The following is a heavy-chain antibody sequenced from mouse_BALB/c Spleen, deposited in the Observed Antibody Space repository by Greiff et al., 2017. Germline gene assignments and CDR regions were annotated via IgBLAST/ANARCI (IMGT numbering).Heavy chain of an antibody. D-gene: IGHD2-12*01. CDR3: ARRYRGYAMDD. J-gene: IGHJ4*01. Sequence: QVQLKQSGAELVRPGTSVKVSCKASGYAFTNYLIEWVKQRPGQGLEWIGVINPGSGGTNYNEKFKGKATLTADKSSSTAYMQLSSLTSDDSAVYFCARRYRGYAMDDWGQGTSVTVSS. CDR2: INPGSGGT. CDR1: GYAFTNYL. V-gene: IGHV1-54*01.